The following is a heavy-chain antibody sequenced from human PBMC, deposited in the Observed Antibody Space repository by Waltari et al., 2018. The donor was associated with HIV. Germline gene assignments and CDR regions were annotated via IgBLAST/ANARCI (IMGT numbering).Heavy chain of an antibody. Sequence: AQLVESVTGSRQAGGSLRLSCAAYGFAFRSYSMFWVRQAPGKGLVWVSRISSGGSTTSYADSVKGRFTVSRYNARNTLYVQMNSLRAEDTAVYYCARDRPEVHYYNGMDVWGQGTTVTVSS. CDR1: GFAFRSYS. CDR3: ARDRPEVHYYNGMDV. V-gene: IGHV3-74*01. CDR2: ISSGGSTT. J-gene: IGHJ6*02.